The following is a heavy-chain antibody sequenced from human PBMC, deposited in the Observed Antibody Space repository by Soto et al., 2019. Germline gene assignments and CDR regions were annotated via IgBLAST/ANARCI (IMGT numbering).Heavy chain of an antibody. CDR3: ARDFGSSDYYDSSGYYYRPHFDY. D-gene: IGHD3-22*01. Sequence: ASVKLSCKACGYTFTSYAISWVRQAPGQGLEWMGWISAYNGNTNYAQKLQGRVTMTTDTSTSTAYMELRSLRSDDTAVYYCARDFGSSDYYDSSGYYYRPHFDYWGQGTLVTVSS. CDR1: GYTFTSYA. CDR2: ISAYNGNT. J-gene: IGHJ4*02. V-gene: IGHV1-18*01.